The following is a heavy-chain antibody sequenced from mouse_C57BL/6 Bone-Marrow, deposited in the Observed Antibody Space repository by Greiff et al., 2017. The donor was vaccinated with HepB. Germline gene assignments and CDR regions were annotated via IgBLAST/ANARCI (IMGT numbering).Heavy chain of an antibody. Sequence: EVNLVESGGGLVQSGRSLRLSCATSGFTFSDFYMEWVRQAPGKGLEWIAASRNKANDYTTEYSASVKGRFIVSRDTSQSILYLQMNALRAEDTAIYYCARALYGNPYWYFDVWGTGTTVTVSS. J-gene: IGHJ1*03. V-gene: IGHV7-1*01. CDR1: GFTFSDFY. CDR3: ARALYGNPYWYFDV. D-gene: IGHD2-1*01. CDR2: SRNKANDYTT.